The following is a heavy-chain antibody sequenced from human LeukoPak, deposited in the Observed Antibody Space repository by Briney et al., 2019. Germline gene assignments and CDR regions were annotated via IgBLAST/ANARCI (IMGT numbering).Heavy chain of an antibody. Sequence: PGGSLRLSCVASGFTFSPAWMHWVRQAPGKGLEWVSRINNDGSYINYADSVKGRFTISRDNAKNTLSLQMNSLRAEDTAVYFCARDGSAYNFDYWGQGVLVTVSS. CDR2: INNDGSYI. CDR3: ARDGSAYNFDY. J-gene: IGHJ4*02. CDR1: GFTFSPAW. V-gene: IGHV3-74*01. D-gene: IGHD5-24*01.